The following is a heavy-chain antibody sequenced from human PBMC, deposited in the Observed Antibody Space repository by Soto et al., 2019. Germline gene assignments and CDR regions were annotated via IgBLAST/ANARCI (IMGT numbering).Heavy chain of an antibody. Sequence: PGESLKISCKGSGYSFTSYWIGWVRQMPGKGLEWMGIIYPGDSYTNYSPSFQGHVTISADKSISTAYLQWSSLKASDTAMYYCVVSGSYYISYYYGMDVWGQGTTVTVSS. D-gene: IGHD3-10*01. V-gene: IGHV5-51*01. CDR1: GYSFTSYW. J-gene: IGHJ6*02. CDR2: IYPGDSYT. CDR3: VVSGSYYISYYYGMDV.